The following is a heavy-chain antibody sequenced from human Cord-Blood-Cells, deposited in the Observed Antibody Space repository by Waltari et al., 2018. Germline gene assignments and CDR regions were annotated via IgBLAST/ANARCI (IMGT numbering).Heavy chain of an antibody. CDR1: GGSISSHY. CDR3: ARDSPAVAHYSAFDI. J-gene: IGHJ3*02. D-gene: IGHD1-26*01. Sequence: QVQLQESGPGLVKPSETLSLTCTVSGGSISSHYWSWIRQPPGKGLEWIGYIYYSGSTNYTPSLKSRVTISVDTSKNQCSLKLSSVTAADTAVYYCARDSPAVAHYSAFDIWGQGTMVTVSS. CDR2: IYYSGST. V-gene: IGHV4-59*11.